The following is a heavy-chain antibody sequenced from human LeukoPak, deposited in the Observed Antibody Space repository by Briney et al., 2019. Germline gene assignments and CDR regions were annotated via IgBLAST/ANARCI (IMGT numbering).Heavy chain of an antibody. CDR3: ARDLGPMAGDV. D-gene: IGHD5-24*01. J-gene: IGHJ6*04. CDR1: GGSISSGSYY. V-gene: IGHV4-61*02. Sequence: PSQTLSLTCTVSGGSISSGSYYWSWIRQPAGKGLEWIGRIYTSGSTNYNPSLKSRVTISVDTSKNQFSLKLSSVTAADTAVYYCARDLGPMAGDVWGKGTTVTVSS. CDR2: IYTSGST.